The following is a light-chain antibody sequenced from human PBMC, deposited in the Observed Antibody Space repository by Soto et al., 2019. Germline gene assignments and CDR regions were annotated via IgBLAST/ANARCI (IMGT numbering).Light chain of an antibody. CDR2: GAS. CDR3: QQYNNWPPGT. CDR1: QSVSSN. J-gene: IGKJ1*01. V-gene: IGKV3-15*01. Sequence: EIVMTQSPATLSVSPGERATLSCRASQSVSSNLAWYQQKPGQAPRLLIYGASTRATGIPARCSGSGSVTEFTLTISSLQSEDFAVYYCQQYNNWPPGTFGQGTKVEIK.